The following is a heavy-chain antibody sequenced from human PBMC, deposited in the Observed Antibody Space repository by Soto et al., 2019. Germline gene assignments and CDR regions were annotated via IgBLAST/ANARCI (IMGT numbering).Heavy chain of an antibody. V-gene: IGHV3-74*03. CDR2: LSSDGFGA. D-gene: IGHD3-16*01. CDR3: ARDLGGPDY. Sequence: GGSLRLSCAASGFSLSPYWMHWVRQVPGRGLEWVARLSSDGFGAAYADSVKGRFFISRDIARNTLSLQMNSLRADDKAVYYCARDLGGPDYWGRGTSVTVSS. CDR1: GFSLSPYW. J-gene: IGHJ4*02.